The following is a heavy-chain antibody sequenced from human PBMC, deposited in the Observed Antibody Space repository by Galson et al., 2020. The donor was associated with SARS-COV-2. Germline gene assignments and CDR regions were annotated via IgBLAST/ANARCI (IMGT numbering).Heavy chain of an antibody. Sequence: GGSLRLSCAASGFTVNTNYMRWVRHAQGKGMEWVADIYVGGDKFYADSVKGRFTIPRDRLKTAPYLQINSLRVEDRAVYYWATAPRGYDYGMDVWGQGTTVTVSS. D-gene: IGHD2-15*01. J-gene: IGHJ6*02. CDR3: ATAPRGYDYGMDV. CDR1: GFTVNTNY. V-gene: IGHV3-53*05. CDR2: IYVGGDK.